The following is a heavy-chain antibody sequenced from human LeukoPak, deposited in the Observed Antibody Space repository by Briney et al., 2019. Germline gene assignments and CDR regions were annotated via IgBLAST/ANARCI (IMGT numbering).Heavy chain of an antibody. CDR2: IYTSGST. D-gene: IGHD3-22*01. V-gene: IGHV4-4*07. Sequence: SETLSLTCTVSGGSISSYYWSWIRQPAGKGLEWIGRIYTSGSTNYNPSLKSRVTMSVDTSKNQFSLKLSSVTAADTAVYYCARFDSSGYYSRYYMDVWGKGTTVTISS. J-gene: IGHJ6*03. CDR3: ARFDSSGYYSRYYMDV. CDR1: GGSISSYY.